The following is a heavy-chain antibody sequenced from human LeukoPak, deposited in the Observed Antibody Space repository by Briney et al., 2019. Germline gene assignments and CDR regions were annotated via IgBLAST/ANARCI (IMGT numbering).Heavy chain of an antibody. CDR2: ISYGDGRAK. CDR3: ARKAVTGSGPAHFDY. V-gene: IGHV3-30*03. Sequence: PGGSLRLSCAASGFTFSIYAMYWVRQAPGKGLEWVAVISYGDGRAKFYADSVKGRFTISRDNSKNTLYLQMNSLSAEDAAVYYCARKAVTGSGPAHFDYWGQGTLVTVSS. D-gene: IGHD6-19*01. CDR1: GFTFSIYA. J-gene: IGHJ4*02.